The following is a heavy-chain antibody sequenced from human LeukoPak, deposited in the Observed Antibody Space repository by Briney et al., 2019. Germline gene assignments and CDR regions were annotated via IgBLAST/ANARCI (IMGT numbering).Heavy chain of an antibody. CDR2: IRYDGSNK. J-gene: IGHJ4*02. CDR3: AKDRGPLLLWFGELFD. Sequence: GGSLRLSCAASGFTFSSYSMNWVRQAPGKGLEWVAFIRYDGSNKYYADSVKGRFTISRDNSKNTLYLQMNSLRAEDTAVYYCAKDRGPLLLWFGELFDWGQGTLVTVSS. V-gene: IGHV3-30*02. D-gene: IGHD3-10*01. CDR1: GFTFSSYS.